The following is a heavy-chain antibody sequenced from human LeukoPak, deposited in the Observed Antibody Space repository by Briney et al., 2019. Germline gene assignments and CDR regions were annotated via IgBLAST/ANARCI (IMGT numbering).Heavy chain of an antibody. CDR2: INHSGST. J-gene: IGHJ4*02. Sequence: PSETLSLTCAVYGGSFSGYYWSWIRQPPGKGLEWIGEINHSGSTNYNPSLKSRVTISVDTSKNQLSLKLSSVTAADTAVYYCARGRFVLYYYDSSGSRTFDYWGQGTLVTVSS. D-gene: IGHD3-22*01. V-gene: IGHV4-34*01. CDR1: GGSFSGYY. CDR3: ARGRFVLYYYDSSGSRTFDY.